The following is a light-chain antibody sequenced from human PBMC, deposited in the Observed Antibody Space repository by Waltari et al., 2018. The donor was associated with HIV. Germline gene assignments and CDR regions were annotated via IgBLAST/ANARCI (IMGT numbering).Light chain of an antibody. CDR1: KLGDKY. CDR3: QAWDSSVV. Sequence: SYELTQPPSVSVSPGQTASIHCPGDKLGDKYACWYQQKPGQSPVLVIYEDSKRPSGIPERFSGSNSGNTATLTISGTQAMDEADYYCQAWDSSVVFGGGTKLTVL. CDR2: EDS. V-gene: IGLV3-1*01. J-gene: IGLJ2*01.